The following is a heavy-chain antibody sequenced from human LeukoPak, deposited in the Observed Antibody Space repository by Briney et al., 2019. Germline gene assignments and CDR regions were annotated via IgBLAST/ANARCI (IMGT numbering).Heavy chain of an antibody. D-gene: IGHD3-10*01. CDR3: ARGALWLGETVRSFDF. Sequence: TGGTIYNAASVKGRFSISRDSAKNSLYLQMNSLRVDDSAVYYCARGALWLGETVRSFDFWGQGTLVTVS. V-gene: IGHV3-11*01. CDR2: TGGTI. J-gene: IGHJ4*02.